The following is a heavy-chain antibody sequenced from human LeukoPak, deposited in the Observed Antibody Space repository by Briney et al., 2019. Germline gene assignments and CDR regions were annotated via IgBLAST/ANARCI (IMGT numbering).Heavy chain of an antibody. D-gene: IGHD5-24*01. Sequence: GGSLRLSCAASGFTFSSYAMSWVRQAPGMGREWVSAISGSGSSTYYADSVKGRFTISRDNSKNTLYLQMNSLRAEDTAVYYCAKDKDGYNWDDHDAFDIWGQGTMVTVSS. J-gene: IGHJ3*02. CDR3: AKDKDGYNWDDHDAFDI. V-gene: IGHV3-23*01. CDR2: ISGSGSST. CDR1: GFTFSSYA.